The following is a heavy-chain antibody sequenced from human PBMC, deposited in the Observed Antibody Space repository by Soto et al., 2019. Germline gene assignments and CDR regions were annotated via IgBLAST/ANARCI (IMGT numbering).Heavy chain of an antibody. Sequence: SSETLSLTCTVSGGSISSSSYYWGWIRQPPGKGLEWIGSIFYSGTTYYNPSLKSRVTISVDTSKNQFSLKLSSVTAADTAVYYCACIFSGGYSYGFYYHGMDVWGPGTTVTVSS. CDR1: GGSISSSSYY. CDR3: ACIFSGGYSYGFYYHGMDV. CDR2: IFYSGTT. J-gene: IGHJ6*02. V-gene: IGHV4-39*01. D-gene: IGHD5-18*01.